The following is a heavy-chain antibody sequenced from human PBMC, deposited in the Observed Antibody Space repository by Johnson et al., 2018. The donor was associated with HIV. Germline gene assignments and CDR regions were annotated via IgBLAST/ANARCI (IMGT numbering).Heavy chain of an antibody. CDR2: ISWNSVSR. Sequence: EVQLVESGGGLVQPGRSLRLSCAASGFMFDDHAMHWVRQAPGMGPEWVSGISWNSVSRVYADSVKGRFTISRDNARNSLYLQMNSLRAEDTAVYYCARVGATAAFDIWGQGTMVTVSS. CDR1: GFMFDDHA. J-gene: IGHJ3*02. CDR3: ARVGATAAFDI. V-gene: IGHV3-9*01. D-gene: IGHD1-26*01.